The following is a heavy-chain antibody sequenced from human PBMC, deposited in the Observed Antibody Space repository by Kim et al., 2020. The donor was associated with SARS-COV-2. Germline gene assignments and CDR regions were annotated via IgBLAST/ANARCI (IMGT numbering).Heavy chain of an antibody. CDR2: IYYSGST. Sequence: SETLSLTCTVSGGSISSYYWNWIRQPPGKGLEWIGYIYYSGSTNYNPSLKSRVTITVDTSTNQFSLKLSTRTAADTAVYYCARRGNYFDDLGQGTLATVS. CDR3: ARRGNYFDD. J-gene: IGHJ4*02. V-gene: IGHV4-59*08. CDR1: GGSISSYY.